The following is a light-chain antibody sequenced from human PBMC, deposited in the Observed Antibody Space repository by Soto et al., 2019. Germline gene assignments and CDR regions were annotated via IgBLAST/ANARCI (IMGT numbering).Light chain of an antibody. CDR3: QQYGTSSLWT. V-gene: IGKV1-5*03. CDR2: KAS. Sequence: DVQMTQSPSTLSAFLGDRVTITCRASQSISGWLAWYQQKPGKAPKLLIYKASTLQSGVPSRFSGSGSGIEFILTISSLQPDDFATYYCQQYGTSSLWTFGQGTKVEIK. J-gene: IGKJ1*01. CDR1: QSISGW.